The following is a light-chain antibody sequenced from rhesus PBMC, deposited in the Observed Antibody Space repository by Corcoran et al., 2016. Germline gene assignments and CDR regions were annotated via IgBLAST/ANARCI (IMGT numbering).Light chain of an antibody. Sequence: DIQMTQSPSSLSASVGDRVTITCRASQDITNDLAWYHQKPGETPKLLIYEASDLQRGIPSRVSGSGAGTDFTLTISSLQSEDCATYYCQHYYSVPWTFGQGTKVEIK. J-gene: IGKJ1*01. V-gene: IGKV1-25*01. CDR2: EAS. CDR1: QDITND. CDR3: QHYYSVPWT.